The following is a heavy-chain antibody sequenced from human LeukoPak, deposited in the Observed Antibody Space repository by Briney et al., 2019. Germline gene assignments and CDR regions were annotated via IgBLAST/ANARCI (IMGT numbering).Heavy chain of an antibody. J-gene: IGHJ3*02. CDR2: IYYSGST. V-gene: IGHV4-59*08. D-gene: IGHD6-19*01. CDR3: ARLAVAGTSLPGAAFDI. CDR1: GGSISSYY. Sequence: SETLSLTCTVSGGSISSYYWSWIRQPPGKGLEWIGYIYYSGSTNYNPSLKSRVTISVDTSKNQFSLKLSPVTAADTAVYYCARLAVAGTSLPGAAFDIWGQGTMVTVSS.